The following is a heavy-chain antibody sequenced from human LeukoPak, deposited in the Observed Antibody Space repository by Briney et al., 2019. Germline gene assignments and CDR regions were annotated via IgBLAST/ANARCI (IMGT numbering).Heavy chain of an antibody. CDR3: ARVVSSGSYSFDY. D-gene: IGHD3-10*01. J-gene: IGHJ4*02. CDR2: IYPGDSDT. Sequence: GESLKISCKGSGYSFTRYRIGWVRQMPGKGLEWMGLIYPGDSDTRYSPSFQGQVTISTDKSITTAYLQWSSLKASDTAMYYCARVVSSGSYSFDYWGQGTPVTVSP. V-gene: IGHV5-51*01. CDR1: GYSFTRYR.